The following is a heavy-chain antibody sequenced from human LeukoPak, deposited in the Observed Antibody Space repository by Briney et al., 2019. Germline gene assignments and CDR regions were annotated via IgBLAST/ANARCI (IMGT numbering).Heavy chain of an antibody. Sequence: GASVKVSCKASGYTFTSYYMHWVRQAPGQGPEWMGIINPRGGSTDYAQKFQDRVTMTSDTSTSTVYMELNSLRSEDTAVYSCARVGVTAATADYWGQGTLVTVSS. CDR3: ARVGVTAATADY. CDR1: GYTFTSYY. V-gene: IGHV1-46*01. J-gene: IGHJ4*02. D-gene: IGHD6-25*01. CDR2: INPRGGST.